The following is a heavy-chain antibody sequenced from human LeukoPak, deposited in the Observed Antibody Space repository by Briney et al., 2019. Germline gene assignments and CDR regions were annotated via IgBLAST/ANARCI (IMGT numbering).Heavy chain of an antibody. CDR1: GYTFTTYG. J-gene: IGHJ4*02. V-gene: IGHV1-18*04. CDR2: ISAYNGNT. CDR3: ARIYSYGNGVYYFDY. D-gene: IGHD5-18*01. Sequence: APVKVSCKASGYTFTTYGISWVRQAPGQGLEWMGWISAYNGNTNYAQKLQGRVTMTTDTSTSTAYMELRSLRSDDTAVYYCARIYSYGNGVYYFDYRGQGTLVTVSS.